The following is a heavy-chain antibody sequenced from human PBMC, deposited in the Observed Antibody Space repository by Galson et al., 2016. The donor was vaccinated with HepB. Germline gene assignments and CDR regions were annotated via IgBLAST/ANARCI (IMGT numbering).Heavy chain of an antibody. J-gene: IGHJ5*02. CDR2: ISAYNGNR. CDR3: ARDWAPHDPVFYGGRPSVDP. D-gene: IGHD4-23*01. Sequence: SVKVSCKASDYTFSKYGFSWVRQAPGQGLEWVGWISAYNGNRNYAQRLQGRITLTTDTSTNTAYMELRSLRSDDTAVYYCARDWAPHDPVFYGGRPSVDPWGQGTLVTVSS. V-gene: IGHV1-18*01. CDR1: DYTFSKYG.